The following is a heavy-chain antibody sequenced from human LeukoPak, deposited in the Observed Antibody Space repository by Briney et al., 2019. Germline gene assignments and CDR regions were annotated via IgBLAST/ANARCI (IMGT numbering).Heavy chain of an antibody. D-gene: IGHD6-6*01. CDR2: IYHSGSA. Sequence: SGTLSLTCAVSGGSISSNNWWSWVRPPPGKGLEWIGEIYHSGSANYNPSLKSRVTILVDKSKNQLSLILSSVTAADTAMYYCARDVGARLPGYWGQGTLVTVSS. J-gene: IGHJ4*02. V-gene: IGHV4-4*02. CDR1: GGSISSNNW. CDR3: ARDVGARLPGY.